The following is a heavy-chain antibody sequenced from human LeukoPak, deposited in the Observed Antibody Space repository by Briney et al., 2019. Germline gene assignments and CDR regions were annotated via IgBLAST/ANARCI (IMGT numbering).Heavy chain of an antibody. J-gene: IGHJ4*02. CDR3: AKVRDFWSGYHDY. Sequence: GGSLRPSCAASGFTFDDYAMHWVRQAPGKGLEWVSLISGDGGSTYYADSVKGRFTISRDDSKNSLYLQMNSLRTEDTALYYCAKVRDFWSGYHDYWGQGTLVTVSS. CDR2: ISGDGGST. CDR1: GFTFDDYA. V-gene: IGHV3-43*02. D-gene: IGHD3-3*01.